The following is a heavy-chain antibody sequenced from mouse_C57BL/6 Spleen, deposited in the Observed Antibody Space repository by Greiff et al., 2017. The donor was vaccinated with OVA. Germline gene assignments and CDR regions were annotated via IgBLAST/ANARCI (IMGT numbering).Heavy chain of an antibody. CDR2: ISGGGGNT. CDR3: ARQRQSDV. Sequence: EVKVVESGGGLVKPGGSLKLSCAASGFTFSSYTMSWVRQTPEKRLEWVATISGGGGNTYYPDSVKGRFTISRDNAKNTLYPQMSSLRSEDTALYYCARQRQSDVWGTGTTVTVSS. D-gene: IGHD2-12*01. J-gene: IGHJ1*03. CDR1: GFTFSSYT. V-gene: IGHV5-9*01.